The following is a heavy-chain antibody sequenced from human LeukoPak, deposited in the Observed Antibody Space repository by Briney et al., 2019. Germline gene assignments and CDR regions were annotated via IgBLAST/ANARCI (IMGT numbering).Heavy chain of an antibody. CDR1: GYTFTGYY. V-gene: IGHV1-2*02. J-gene: IGHJ4*02. CDR3: ARAPGYLCSSTSCYESLSFDY. D-gene: IGHD2-2*01. CDR2: IKPHSGGT. Sequence: ASVKVSCKASGYTFTGYYMHWVRQAPGQGLEWMGRIKPHSGGTNYAQKFQGRVTMTRDTSISTAYMELSRLRSDDKAVYYCARAPGYLCSSTSCYESLSFDYWGQGTLVTVSS.